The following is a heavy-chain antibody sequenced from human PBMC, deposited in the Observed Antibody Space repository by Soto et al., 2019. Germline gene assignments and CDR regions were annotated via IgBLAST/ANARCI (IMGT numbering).Heavy chain of an antibody. Sequence: QVQLVQSGAEVKKPGASVKVSCKASGYTFTSYAIHWVRQAPGQRLEWMGWINAGNGNTKYSQNYQGRVTITRDTSASTAYMELSSLRSEDTAVYYCARGGVGYQLLGFDKWGQGTLVTVSS. CDR3: ARGGVGYQLLGFDK. CDR1: GYTFTSYA. V-gene: IGHV1-3*01. J-gene: IGHJ4*02. D-gene: IGHD2-2*01. CDR2: INAGNGNT.